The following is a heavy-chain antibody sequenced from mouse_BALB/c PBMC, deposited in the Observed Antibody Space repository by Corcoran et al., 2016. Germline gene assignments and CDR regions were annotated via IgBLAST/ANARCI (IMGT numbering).Heavy chain of an antibody. D-gene: IGHD1-1*01. J-gene: IGHJ1*01. CDR2: IYWDDDK. CDR1: GFSLSTSGMG. CDR3: ARITTVVRYFDV. Sequence: QVTLKESGPGILQPSQTLSLTCSFSGFSLSTSGMGVSWIRQPSGKGLEWLAHIYWDDDKRYNPSLKSRLTISKDTSRNQVFLKITSVDTADTATYYCARITTVVRYFDVWGAGTTVTVSS. V-gene: IGHV8-12*01.